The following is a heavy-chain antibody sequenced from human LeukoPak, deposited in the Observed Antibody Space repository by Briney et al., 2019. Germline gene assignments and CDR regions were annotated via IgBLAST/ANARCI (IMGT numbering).Heavy chain of an antibody. D-gene: IGHD4-17*01. Sequence: SETLSLTCAVSGGSMYGYYWNWIRQPPGKGLEWIGNIHYSGSTNYNPSLKSRVTITAETSKNQFSLKLSSVTAADTAVYYCVRTGEVTTVCDSWGQGTLVTVSS. CDR3: VRTGEVTTVCDS. CDR1: GGSMYGYY. V-gene: IGHV4-59*08. CDR2: IHYSGST. J-gene: IGHJ4*02.